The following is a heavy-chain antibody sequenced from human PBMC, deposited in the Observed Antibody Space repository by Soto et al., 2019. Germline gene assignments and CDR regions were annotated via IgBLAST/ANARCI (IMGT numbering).Heavy chain of an antibody. Sequence: SETLSLTCTVSGGSISSGGYYWSWIRQHPGKGLEWIGYIYYSGSTYYNPSLKSRVTISVDTSKNQFSLKLSSVTAADTAVYYCARAGKYSSSWYEPFDYWGQGTLVTVSS. CDR2: IYYSGST. D-gene: IGHD6-13*01. J-gene: IGHJ4*02. CDR3: ARAGKYSSSWYEPFDY. V-gene: IGHV4-31*03. CDR1: GGSISSGGYY.